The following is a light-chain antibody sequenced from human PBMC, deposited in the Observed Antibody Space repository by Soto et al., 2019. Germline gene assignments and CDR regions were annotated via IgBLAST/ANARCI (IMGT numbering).Light chain of an antibody. CDR3: QQRSSWPLT. CDR1: QSVRAY. V-gene: IGKV3-11*01. J-gene: IGKJ4*01. Sequence: IVLTQSPDTLSLSPGERATLSCRASQSVRAYLAWYQQKPGQAPRLLIYDASNRATGIPARFSGSGSGTDFTLTISSLESEDFAVYYCQQRSSWPLTFGGGTKVEIK. CDR2: DAS.